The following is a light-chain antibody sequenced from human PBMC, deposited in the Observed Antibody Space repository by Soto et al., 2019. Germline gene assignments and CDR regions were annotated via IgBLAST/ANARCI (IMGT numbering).Light chain of an antibody. CDR3: CSYAGYTTYV. Sequence: QSVLVQPASVSGSPRQWITISCTGTSRDIGTYDLVSWYQQHPGKVPKLIIYEATKRPSGVSSRFSGSKSGTTASLTISGLQAEDEADYYCCSYAGYTTYVFGSGTKVTVL. CDR1: SRDIGTYDL. CDR2: EAT. V-gene: IGLV2-23*01. J-gene: IGLJ1*01.